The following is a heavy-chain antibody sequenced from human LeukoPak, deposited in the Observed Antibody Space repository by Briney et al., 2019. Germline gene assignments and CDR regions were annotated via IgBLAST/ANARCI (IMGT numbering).Heavy chain of an antibody. Sequence: SGTLSLTCAVYGGSFSGYYWSWVRQPPGKGLEWIGGINHRGSTNSNPSLKSRVTISVDATRCHFSVKLSSVTAADTAVYYCARDWLLWCGELLSSWFDPWGQGTLVTVSS. CDR3: ARDWLLWCGELLSSWFDP. D-gene: IGHD3-10*01. CDR2: INHRGST. CDR1: GGSFSGYY. J-gene: IGHJ5*01. V-gene: IGHV4-34*01.